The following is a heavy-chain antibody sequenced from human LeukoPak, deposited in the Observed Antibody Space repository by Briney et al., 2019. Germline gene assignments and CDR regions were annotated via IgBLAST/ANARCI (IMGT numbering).Heavy chain of an antibody. CDR3: ARLGGKQLVRYYQYYMDV. J-gene: IGHJ6*03. Sequence: GGSLRLSCAASGFTVSSNYMSWVRHAPGKGLEGVSVIYSYGSTYYADSVKGRFTISRDNSKNTLYLQMNSLRVEDTAVYYCARLGGKQLVRYYQYYMDVWGKGTTVTVSS. CDR1: GFTVSSNY. D-gene: IGHD6-6*01. V-gene: IGHV3-66*02. CDR2: IYSYGST.